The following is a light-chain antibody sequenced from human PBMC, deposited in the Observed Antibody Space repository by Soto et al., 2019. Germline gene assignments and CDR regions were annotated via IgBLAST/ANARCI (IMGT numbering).Light chain of an antibody. CDR3: SSYTSSSTLV. J-gene: IGLJ2*01. V-gene: IGLV2-14*03. Sequence: QSVLTQPASVSGSPGQSITISCTGTSSDVGGYNYVSWYQHHPGKAPKLMISDVSNRPSGVSDRFSSSKSGNTASLTISGLQAEDEADYYCSSYTSSSTLVFGGGTKLTVL. CDR1: SSDVGGYNY. CDR2: DVS.